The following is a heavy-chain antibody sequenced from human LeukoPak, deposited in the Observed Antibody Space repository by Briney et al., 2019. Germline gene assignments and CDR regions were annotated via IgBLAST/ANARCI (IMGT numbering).Heavy chain of an antibody. V-gene: IGHV3-21*01. J-gene: IGHJ4*02. CDR1: GFTFSSYD. Sequence: GGSLRLSCAASGFTFSSYDMNWVRQAPGKGLEWVSSISSSSYIYYADSVKGRFTISRDNAKNSLYLQMNSLRAEDTAVYYCARVKDYYDSSGGYWGQGTLVTVSS. D-gene: IGHD3-22*01. CDR2: ISSSSYI. CDR3: ARVKDYYDSSGGY.